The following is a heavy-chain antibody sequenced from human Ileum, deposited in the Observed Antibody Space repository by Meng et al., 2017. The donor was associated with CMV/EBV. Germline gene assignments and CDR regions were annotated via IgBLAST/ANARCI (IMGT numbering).Heavy chain of an antibody. CDR3: ETVRDDDGGNSCDY. J-gene: IGHJ4*02. Sequence: GGSLRLSCKGSGYSFTSHLIGWVRQMPGKGLEWMGIIYPGDSDTRYSQSFQGKVTISTDKDNSTAYLQWNILRATDAAMYYYETVRDDDGGNSCDYWGQGTLVTVSS. CDR1: GYSFTSHL. V-gene: IGHV5-51*01. CDR2: IYPGDSDT. D-gene: IGHD4-23*01.